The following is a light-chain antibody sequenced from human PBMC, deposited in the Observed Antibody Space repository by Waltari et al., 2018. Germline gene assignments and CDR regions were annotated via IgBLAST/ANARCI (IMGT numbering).Light chain of an antibody. CDR1: QSVTND. Sequence: EIMMTQSPAHLSVSPGERAPLACRASQSVTNDLAWYQQKPGQAPRLLISGGSTRAAGLPARFSGSGSGTEFTLTVSSLQSEDFAVYYCQQYHIWPYTFGQGTKLEIK. CDR3: QQYHIWPYT. CDR2: GGS. V-gene: IGKV3-15*01. J-gene: IGKJ2*01.